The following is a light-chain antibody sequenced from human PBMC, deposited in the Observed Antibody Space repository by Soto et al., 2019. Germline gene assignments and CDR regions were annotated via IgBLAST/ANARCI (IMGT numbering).Light chain of an antibody. J-gene: IGKJ4*01. CDR1: QSVSSK. CDR3: QQYNDWPPA. Sequence: ETVMTQSPATLSLSPGERATLSCRASQSVSSKLVWYQQKPGQAPRFLIYGASTMATGIPARFRGSGSGTEFTLTIDSLQSEDFAVYYCQQYNDWPPAFGGGTKVEIK. V-gene: IGKV3-15*01. CDR2: GAS.